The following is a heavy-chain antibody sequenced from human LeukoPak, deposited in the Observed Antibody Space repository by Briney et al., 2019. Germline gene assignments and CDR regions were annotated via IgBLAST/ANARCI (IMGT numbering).Heavy chain of an antibody. V-gene: IGHV1-2*06. CDR2: INPNSGGT. Sequence: GASVKVSCKASGYTFTGYYMHWVRQAPGQGLEWMGRINPNSGGTNYAQKSQGRVTMTRDTSISTAYMELSRLRSDDTAVYYCAREVDVDTAMPSGGAFDIWGQGTMVTVSS. CDR1: GYTFTGYY. CDR3: AREVDVDTAMPSGGAFDI. D-gene: IGHD5-18*01. J-gene: IGHJ3*02.